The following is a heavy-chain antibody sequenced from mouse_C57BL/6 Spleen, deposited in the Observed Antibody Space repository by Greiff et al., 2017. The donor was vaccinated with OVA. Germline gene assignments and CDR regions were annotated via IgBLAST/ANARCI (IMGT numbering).Heavy chain of an antibody. V-gene: IGHV5-4*01. Sequence: EVKVEESGGGLVKPGGSLKLSCAASGFTFSSYAMSWVRQTPEKRLEWVATISDGGSYTYYPDNVKGRFTISRDNAKNNLYLQMSHLKSEDTAMYYCARDKIGAFDYWGQGTTLTVSS. CDR2: ISDGGSYT. CDR3: ARDKIGAFDY. CDR1: GFTFSSYA. J-gene: IGHJ2*01.